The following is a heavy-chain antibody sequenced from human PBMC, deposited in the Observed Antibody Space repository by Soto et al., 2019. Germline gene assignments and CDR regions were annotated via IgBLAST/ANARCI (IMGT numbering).Heavy chain of an antibody. V-gene: IGHV4-30-4*01. CDR2: IYYSGNT. J-gene: IGHJ5*02. CDR1: GGSISSGYYY. Sequence: NPSETLSLTCPVSGGSISSGYYYWSWIRQPPGKGLEWIGNIYYSGNTYYNPSLKSRLIISIDTSKNQFSLTLTAVNAADTAVYFCARGRHWFGPWGQGTLVTVAS. CDR3: ARGRHWFGP.